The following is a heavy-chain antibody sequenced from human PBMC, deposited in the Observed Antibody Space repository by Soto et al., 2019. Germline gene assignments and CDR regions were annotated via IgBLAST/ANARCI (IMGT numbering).Heavy chain of an antibody. V-gene: IGHV3-23*01. CDR2: ISGSGGST. D-gene: IGHD6-19*01. J-gene: IGHJ6*02. Sequence: EVQLLESGGGLVQPGGSLRLSCAASGFTFSSYAMSWVRQAPGKGLEWVSAISGSGGSTYYADSVKGRFTISRDNSTNTLYLQMNSLRAEDTAVYYCAKSFEVAGPIKFYYYYGMDVWGQGTTVTVSS. CDR1: GFTFSSYA. CDR3: AKSFEVAGPIKFYYYYGMDV.